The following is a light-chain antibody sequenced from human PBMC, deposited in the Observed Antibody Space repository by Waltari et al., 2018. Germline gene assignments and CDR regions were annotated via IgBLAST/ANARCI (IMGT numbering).Light chain of an antibody. Sequence: IVLTQSPATLSLSPGERATLPCRASQTVSTYLAWFQQKPGQAPRLLIYDASNRAPGIPARFSGSGSGTDFSLTISSLDPEDFAVYYCLQRSLWPWTFGQGTKVAVK. CDR3: LQRSLWPWT. CDR1: QTVSTY. V-gene: IGKV3-11*01. J-gene: IGKJ1*01. CDR2: DAS.